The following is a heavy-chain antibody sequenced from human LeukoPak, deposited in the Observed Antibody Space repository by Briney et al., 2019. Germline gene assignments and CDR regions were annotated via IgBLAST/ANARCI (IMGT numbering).Heavy chain of an antibody. V-gene: IGHV1-2*02. D-gene: IGHD5-18*01. CDR3: AIEKDRAMVNELDF. CDR2: MNPNSGDT. CDR1: GYTFTGYD. Sequence: ASVKVSCKASGYTFTGYDMHWVRQAPGQGLEWMGWMNPNSGDTNYVQKFQGRVTMTRDTSIPTAYMELSRLTSDDTAVYYCAIEKDRAMVNELDFWRKGTLVTVSS. J-gene: IGHJ1*01.